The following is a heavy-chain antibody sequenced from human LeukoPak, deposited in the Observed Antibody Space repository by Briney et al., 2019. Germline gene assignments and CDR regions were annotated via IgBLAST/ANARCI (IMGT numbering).Heavy chain of an antibody. J-gene: IGHJ3*02. V-gene: IGHV3-30*18. Sequence: GGSLRLSCAASGFTFSNYGMHWVRQAPGKGLEWVAVISYDGSNKYYADSVKGRFTISRDNSKNTLYLQMNSLRAEDTAVYYCAKDLVYLGYCSSTSCYAYAIDIWGQGTMVTVSS. D-gene: IGHD2-2*01. CDR1: GFTFSNYG. CDR3: AKDLVYLGYCSSTSCYAYAIDI. CDR2: ISYDGSNK.